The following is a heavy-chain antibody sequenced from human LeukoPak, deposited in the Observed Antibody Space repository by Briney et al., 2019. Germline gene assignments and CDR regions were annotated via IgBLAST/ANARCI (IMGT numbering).Heavy chain of an antibody. CDR3: AKDQGIAAAGPYAY. J-gene: IGHJ4*02. CDR2: VSGSGRST. V-gene: IGHV3-23*01. CDR1: GFTFSSSA. D-gene: IGHD6-13*01. Sequence: GGSLRLSCAASGFTFSSSAMSWVRQAPGKGLEWVSAVSGSGRSTYYADSVKGRFTISRDNSKNTLCLQMNSLRAEDTAVYYCAKDQGIAAAGPYAYWGQGTLVTVSS.